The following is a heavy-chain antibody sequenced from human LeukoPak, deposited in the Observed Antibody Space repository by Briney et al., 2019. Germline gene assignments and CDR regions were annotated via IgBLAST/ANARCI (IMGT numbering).Heavy chain of an antibody. Sequence: QPGGSLRLSCAASGFTFSSSSMSWARQAPGKGLEWVAAIGGSGSSTYYADSVKGRFTISRDNSKNTLYLQMNSLRAEDTAVYYCARDSGDYLRPGAFDIWGQGTMVTVSS. CDR1: GFTFSSSS. V-gene: IGHV3-23*01. CDR3: ARDSGDYLRPGAFDI. D-gene: IGHD4-17*01. CDR2: IGGSGSST. J-gene: IGHJ3*02.